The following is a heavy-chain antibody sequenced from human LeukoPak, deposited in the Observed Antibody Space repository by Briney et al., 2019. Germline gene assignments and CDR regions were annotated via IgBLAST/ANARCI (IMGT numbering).Heavy chain of an antibody. J-gene: IGHJ4*02. CDR1: GYTFTDDY. CDR3: ARSPHILTGENFDF. Sequence: ASVKVSCTASGYTFTDDYIHWVRQAPGQGLEWMGWINVNSGGTNYAQKFYARVTMTRDTSISTAYMELSRLRSDDTAVFYCARSPHILTGENFDFWGQGTLVTVSS. D-gene: IGHD3-9*01. V-gene: IGHV1-2*02. CDR2: INVNSGGT.